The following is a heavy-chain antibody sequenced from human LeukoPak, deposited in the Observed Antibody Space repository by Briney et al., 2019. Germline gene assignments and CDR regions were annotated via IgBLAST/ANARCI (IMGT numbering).Heavy chain of an antibody. CDR3: YVFDY. CDR1: GFTFSSYS. Sequence: GGSLRLSCAASGFTFSSYSMNWVRQAPGKGLEWVSSISSSSGYIYYADSVKGRFTISRDNAKNSLYLQMNSLRAEDTAVYYCYVFDYWGQGTLVTVSS. V-gene: IGHV3-21*01. D-gene: IGHD3-16*01. CDR2: ISSSSGYI. J-gene: IGHJ4*02.